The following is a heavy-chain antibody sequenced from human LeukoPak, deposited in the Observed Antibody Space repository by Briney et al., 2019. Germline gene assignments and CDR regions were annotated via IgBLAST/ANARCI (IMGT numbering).Heavy chain of an antibody. V-gene: IGHV1-2*02. D-gene: IGHD3-22*01. CDR3: ARGARLTYYYDSSGFYCFDD. CDR1: GYTFNDFY. J-gene: IGHJ4*02. Sequence: ASVKVSCKASGYTFNDFYIHWVRQAPGQGLEWMGWINPKSGGTSSAQTFQGRVTLTRDRPITTVFMELSGLTSADTAVYYCARGARLTYYYDSSGFYCFDDWGQGTLVTVSS. CDR2: INPKSGGT.